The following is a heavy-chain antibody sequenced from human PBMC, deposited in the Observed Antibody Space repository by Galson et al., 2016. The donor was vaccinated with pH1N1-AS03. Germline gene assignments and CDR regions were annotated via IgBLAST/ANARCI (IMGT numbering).Heavy chain of an antibody. CDR1: GDSMSSSSYY. CDR3: ARKSNNKNAYDI. D-gene: IGHD1/OR15-1a*01. CDR2: LSYSGST. Sequence: TLSLTCTLSGDSMSSSSYYWAWIRQPPGKGLEWIGSLSYSGSTSYTPSLKSRVAISMDTSKDQFSLKLSSVTAADTAVFYCARKSNNKNAYDIWGQGIMVTVSS. J-gene: IGHJ3*02. V-gene: IGHV4-39*07.